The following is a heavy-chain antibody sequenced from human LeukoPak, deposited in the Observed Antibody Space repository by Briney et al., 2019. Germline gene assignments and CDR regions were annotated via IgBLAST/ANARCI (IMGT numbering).Heavy chain of an antibody. CDR2: IYYSGST. CDR1: GGSISSYY. CDR3: ARHGRGYSYGWFDY. J-gene: IGHJ4*02. D-gene: IGHD5-18*01. Sequence: SETLSLTCTVSGGSISSYYWSWIRHPPGKGLEWIGYIYYSGSTNYNPSLKSRVTISVDTSKNQFSLKLSSVTAADTAVYYCARHGRGYSYGWFDYWGQGTLVTVSS. V-gene: IGHV4-59*08.